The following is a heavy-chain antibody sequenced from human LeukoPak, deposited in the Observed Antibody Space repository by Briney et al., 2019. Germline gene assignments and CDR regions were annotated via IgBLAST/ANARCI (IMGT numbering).Heavy chain of an antibody. J-gene: IGHJ6*02. CDR2: IIPIFGTA. CDR3: ARRGSDIVVVPAAPHYYYGMGV. D-gene: IGHD2-2*01. V-gene: IGHV1-69*13. Sequence: GASVKVSCKASGGTFSSYAISWVRQAPGQGLEWMGGIIPIFGTANYAQKFQGRVTITADESTSTAYMELSSLRSEDTAVYYCARRGSDIVVVPAAPHYYYGMGVWGQGTTVTVSS. CDR1: GGTFSSYA.